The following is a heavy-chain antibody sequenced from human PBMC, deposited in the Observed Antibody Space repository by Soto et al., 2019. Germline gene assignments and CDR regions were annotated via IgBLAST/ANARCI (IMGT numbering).Heavy chain of an antibody. V-gene: IGHV3-7*01. D-gene: IGHD4-4*01. Sequence: PGGSLRLSCTASGFTFSDSLMTWVRQAPGKGLEWVARIKPDESEKKYADSVKGRFSISRDNAKNSMYLQMDSLRGEDTAVYYCVRGGSNYASWGQGPMITVYS. CDR1: GFTFSDSL. J-gene: IGHJ4*02. CDR3: VRGGSNYAS. CDR2: IKPDESEK.